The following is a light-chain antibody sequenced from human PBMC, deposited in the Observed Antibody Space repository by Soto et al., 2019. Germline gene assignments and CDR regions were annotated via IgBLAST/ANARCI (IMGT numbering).Light chain of an antibody. V-gene: IGKV3-15*01. CDR1: QSVSSN. J-gene: IGKJ1*01. CDR2: GAS. CDR3: QQYNNWPPWT. Sequence: EIVMTQSPATLSVSPGERATLSCRASQSVSSNLAWYQQKPCQAPRLLIYGASTRATGIPARFSGSGSGTEFTLTISSLQSEDFAVYSCQQYNNWPPWTFGQGTKVEI.